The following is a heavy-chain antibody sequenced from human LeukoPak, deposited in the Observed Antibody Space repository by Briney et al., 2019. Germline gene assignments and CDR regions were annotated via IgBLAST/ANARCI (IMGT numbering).Heavy chain of an antibody. D-gene: IGHD1-26*01. Sequence: SETLTLTCTVSGGSISSGDYYWSWIRQPPGKGLEWIGYIYYSGSTYYNPSLKIRVTISVDTYKNHFSLKLSSVTAADMDVYYCARVPPPGATTMYYYYGMDVWGQGTTVTVSS. CDR2: IYYSGST. CDR1: GGSISSGDYY. J-gene: IGHJ6*02. CDR3: ARVPPPGATTMYYYYGMDV. V-gene: IGHV4-30-4*01.